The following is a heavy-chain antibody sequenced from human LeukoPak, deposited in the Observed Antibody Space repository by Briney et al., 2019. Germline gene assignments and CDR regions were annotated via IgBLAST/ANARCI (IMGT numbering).Heavy chain of an antibody. CDR3: ARLAAGTSIDY. CDR1: GGSISSSSYY. D-gene: IGHD6-13*01. CDR2: IYYSGST. Sequence: PSETLSLTCTVSGGSISSSSYYWGWIRQPPRKGLEWIGSIYYSGSTYYNPSLKSRVTISVDTSKNQFSLKLSSVTAADTAVYYCARLAAGTSIDYWGQGTLVTVSS. V-gene: IGHV4-39*07. J-gene: IGHJ4*02.